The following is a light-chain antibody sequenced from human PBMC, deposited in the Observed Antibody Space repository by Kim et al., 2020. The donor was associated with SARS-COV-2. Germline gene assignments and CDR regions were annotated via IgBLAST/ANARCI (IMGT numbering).Light chain of an antibody. V-gene: IGKV1-5*03. CDR1: QNVSGW. Sequence: ACVRDRVTITCRATQNVSGWLAWYQQRAGKAPKLLIYKASSLPGGVPSRFSGIDSGTEFTLTISSLQPDDSATYFCQQYQNYPLTFGGGTKVDIK. CDR2: KAS. CDR3: QQYQNYPLT. J-gene: IGKJ4*01.